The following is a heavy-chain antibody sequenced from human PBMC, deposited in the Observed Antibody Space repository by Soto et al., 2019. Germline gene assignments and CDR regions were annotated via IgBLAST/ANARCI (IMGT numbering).Heavy chain of an antibody. CDR3: ARGSEKYYDSSGYQLDY. CDR2: IIPIFGTA. V-gene: IGHV1-69*06. D-gene: IGHD3-22*01. CDR1: GGTFSSYA. Sequence: SVKVSCKASGGTFSSYAISWVRQAPGQGLEWMGGIIPIFGTANYAQKFQGRVTITADKSTSTAYMELSSLRSEDTAVYYCARGSEKYYDSSGYQLDYWGQGTLVTVS. J-gene: IGHJ4*02.